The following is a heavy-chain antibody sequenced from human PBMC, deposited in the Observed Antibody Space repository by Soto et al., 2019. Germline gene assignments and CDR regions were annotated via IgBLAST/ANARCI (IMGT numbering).Heavy chain of an antibody. D-gene: IGHD3-22*01. CDR2: IYWDDDK. J-gene: IGHJ5*02. CDR1: GFSLSTGGVG. Sequence: QITLKESGPTLVKPTQTLTLTCTFSGFSLSTGGVGVGWIRQPPGKALEWLALIYWDDDKRYSPFLKSRLTITKDTSKNQVVLTMTNMDPVDTASYYCAHYYYDSSGYHNWFDPWGQAILVTVSS. V-gene: IGHV2-5*02. CDR3: AHYYYDSSGYHNWFDP.